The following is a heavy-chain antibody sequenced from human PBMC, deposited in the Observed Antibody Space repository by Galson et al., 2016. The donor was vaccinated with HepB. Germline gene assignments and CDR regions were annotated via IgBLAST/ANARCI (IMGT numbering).Heavy chain of an antibody. CDR2: IDPSDSYT. V-gene: IGHV5-10-1*01. Sequence: QSGAEVKKPGESLRISCEGSGYRFTSYWINWVRQMPGKGLEWMGRIDPSDSYTTYNPSFQGPVTISTDKSISTAYLQWSSLKASDTAMYYCARQASEVTGFFDNWGQGTLVTVSS. J-gene: IGHJ4*02. CDR1: GYRFTSYW. CDR3: ARQASEVTGFFDN. D-gene: IGHD2-21*02.